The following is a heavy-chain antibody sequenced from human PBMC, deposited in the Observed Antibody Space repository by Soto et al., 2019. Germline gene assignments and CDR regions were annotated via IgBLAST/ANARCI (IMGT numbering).Heavy chain of an antibody. D-gene: IGHD3-16*02. V-gene: IGHV3-43*01. CDR3: ASLQGDY. CDR2: ISWDGGTT. Sequence: EVHLVESGGVVVQPGGSLRLTCAASGFTFDDHNMHWVRQVPGKGLEWVSLISWDGGTTYYADSVKGRFTVSRDNSINLLYLQMNALTTEDSALYYCASLQGDYWGQGTLVSVS. J-gene: IGHJ4*02. CDR1: GFTFDDHN.